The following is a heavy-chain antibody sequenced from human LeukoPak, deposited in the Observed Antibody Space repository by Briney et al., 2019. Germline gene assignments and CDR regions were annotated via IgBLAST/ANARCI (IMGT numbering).Heavy chain of an antibody. CDR1: GGSISSSSYY. Sequence: SETLSLTCTVSGGSISSSSYYWGWIRQPPGKGLEWIGSIYYSGSTYYNPSLKSRVTISVDTSKNPFSLKLSSVTAADTAVYYCAREGSSSWSPNWFDPWGQGTLVTVSS. V-gene: IGHV4-39*07. J-gene: IGHJ5*02. CDR2: IYYSGST. CDR3: AREGSSSWSPNWFDP. D-gene: IGHD6-13*01.